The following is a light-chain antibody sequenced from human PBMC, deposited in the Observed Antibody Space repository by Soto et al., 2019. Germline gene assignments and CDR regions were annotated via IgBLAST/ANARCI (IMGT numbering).Light chain of an antibody. CDR1: QAIRSD. CDR3: LRDYNYPRT. Sequence: AVQMTQSPSSLSASVGDRVTITCRASQAIRSDLGWYQMKPGKVPKLLIYAASNLQSGVPSRFIGRGYGTDFTLTISILQPEDFATYYCLRDYNYPRTFGQGTKVEI. V-gene: IGKV1-6*01. J-gene: IGKJ1*01. CDR2: AAS.